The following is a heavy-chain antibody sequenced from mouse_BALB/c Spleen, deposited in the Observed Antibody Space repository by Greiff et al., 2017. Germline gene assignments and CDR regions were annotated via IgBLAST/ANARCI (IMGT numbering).Heavy chain of an antibody. Sequence: EVKLQESGAELVRPGALVKLSCKASGFNIKDYYMHWVKQRPEQGLEWIGWIDPENGNTIYDPKFQGKASITADTSSNTAYLQLSSLTSEDTAVYYCARSGRDYAMDYWGQGTSVTVSS. D-gene: IGHD3-1*01. CDR3: ARSGRDYAMDY. J-gene: IGHJ4*01. CDR1: GFNIKDYY. CDR2: IDPENGNT. V-gene: IGHV14-1*02.